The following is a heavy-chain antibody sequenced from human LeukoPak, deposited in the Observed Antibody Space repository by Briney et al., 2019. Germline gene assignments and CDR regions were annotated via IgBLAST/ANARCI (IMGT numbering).Heavy chain of an antibody. J-gene: IGHJ4*02. CDR1: GFTSSSYA. V-gene: IGHV3-23*01. CDR3: AKYDSSGYVDY. CDR2: ISGSGGST. Sequence: GGSLRLXCAASGFTSSSYAMSWVRRAPGKGLESVSAISGSGGSTYYADSVKGRFTISRDNSKNTLYLQMNSLRAEDTAVYYCAKYDSSGYVDYWGQGTLVTVSS. D-gene: IGHD3-22*01.